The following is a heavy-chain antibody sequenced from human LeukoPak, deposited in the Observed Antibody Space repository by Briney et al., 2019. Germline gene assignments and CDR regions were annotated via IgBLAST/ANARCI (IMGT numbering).Heavy chain of an antibody. J-gene: IGHJ3*01. D-gene: IGHD6-6*01. CDR3: ARSSYSSSSSV. Sequence: GGSLRLSCAVSGFTFSGFWMSWSRQAPGKGLEWVASINSDGSEGYYADVVKGRFTISSDNAKNSLYLQINSLRAEDTAVYYCARSSYSSSSSVWGQGTMVTVSS. CDR1: GFTFSGFW. V-gene: IGHV3-7*03. CDR2: INSDGSEG.